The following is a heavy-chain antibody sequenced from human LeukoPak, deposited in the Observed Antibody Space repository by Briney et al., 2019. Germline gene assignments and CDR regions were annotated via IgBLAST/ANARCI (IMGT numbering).Heavy chain of an antibody. CDR3: ARRAINSVMFDY. D-gene: IGHD3-16*01. CDR1: GDSISTYY. V-gene: IGHV4-59*08. J-gene: IGHJ4*02. CDR2: IHYSGST. Sequence: PSETLSLTCTVSGDSISTYYWSWIRQPPGKRLEWIGYIHYSGSTNYNPSLRSRVTISVDTSKNQFSLKLSSATAADTAVYFCARRAINSVMFDYWGQGTLVTVSS.